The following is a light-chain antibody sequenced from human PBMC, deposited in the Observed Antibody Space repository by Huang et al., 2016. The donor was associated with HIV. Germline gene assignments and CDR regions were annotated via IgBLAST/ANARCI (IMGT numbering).Light chain of an antibody. V-gene: IGKV3-11*01. CDR1: QSVSSN. CDR2: AAS. Sequence: EIVLTQSPATLSLFPGERATLSCRASQSVSSNLAWYQQKPGQAPRLLIYAASNRATGIPARFSGSGAGTDFILTISSLEPEDFAVYYCQQRSNWPRTFGQGTKVEIK. CDR3: QQRSNWPRT. J-gene: IGKJ1*01.